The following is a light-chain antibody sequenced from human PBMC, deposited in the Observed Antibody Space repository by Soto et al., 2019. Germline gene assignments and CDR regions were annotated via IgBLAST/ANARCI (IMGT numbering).Light chain of an antibody. Sequence: EIVLTQSPGTLSLSPGERATLSCRASQIISNSYLAWHQQKPGQAPRLLIYDASSRATGIPDRFSGSGSGTDFTLTISRLEPEDFAVYYCQHYSTSLLTFGGGTKVEIK. CDR2: DAS. CDR1: QIISNSY. CDR3: QHYSTSLLT. V-gene: IGKV3-20*01. J-gene: IGKJ4*01.